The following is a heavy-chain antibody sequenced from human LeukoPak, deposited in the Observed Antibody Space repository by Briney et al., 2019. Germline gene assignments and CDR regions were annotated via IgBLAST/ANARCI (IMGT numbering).Heavy chain of an antibody. D-gene: IGHD3-9*01. V-gene: IGHV3-9*01. CDR2: ITWNSGLI. CDR3: ARGGYYNILTGFRSRILGFDY. CDR1: GFTFDDYT. Sequence: PGGSLRLSCAGSGFTFDDYTMHWVRQAPGKGLEWVSGITWNSGLIGYADSVKGRFTISRDNSKNTLYLQMTSLRAEDTAVYYCARGGYYNILTGFRSRILGFDYWGQGTLVTVSS. J-gene: IGHJ4*02.